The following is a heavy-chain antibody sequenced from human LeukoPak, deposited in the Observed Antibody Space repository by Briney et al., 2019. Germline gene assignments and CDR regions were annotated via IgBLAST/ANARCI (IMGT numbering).Heavy chain of an antibody. CDR1: GFTFSSYS. CDR3: ASHGSGSYYIPDY. J-gene: IGHJ4*02. CDR2: ISSSSSYI. V-gene: IGHV3-21*01. D-gene: IGHD3-10*01. Sequence: GGSLRLSCAASGFTFSSYSMNWVRQAPGKGLEWVSSISSSSSYIYYADSVKGRFTISRDNAKNSLYLQMNSLSADDTAVYYCASHGSGSYYIPDYWGQGTLVTVSS.